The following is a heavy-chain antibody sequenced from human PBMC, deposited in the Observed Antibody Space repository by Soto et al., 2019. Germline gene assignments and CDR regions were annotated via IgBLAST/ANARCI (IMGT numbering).Heavy chain of an antibody. J-gene: IGHJ4*02. CDR1: GASISPYY. D-gene: IGHD2-2*01. CDR3: ARNACTTNSCHPYFDH. V-gene: IGHV4-59*01. Sequence: SETLSLTCTVSGASISPYYWSWIRQPPGKGLEWIGYMYNSGSTYYNPSLKSRVTISVDTSNNQFSLNLRSVTAADTAVYHCARNACTTNSCHPYFDHWGQGMLVTVSS. CDR2: MYNSGST.